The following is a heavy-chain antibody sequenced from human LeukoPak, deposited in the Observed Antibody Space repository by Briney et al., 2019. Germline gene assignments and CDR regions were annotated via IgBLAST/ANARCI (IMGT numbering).Heavy chain of an antibody. CDR1: GVTFSVSD. CDR2: IRSKANNYAT. D-gene: IGHD3-22*01. J-gene: IGHJ6*03. Sequence: PGGSLRLSCTASGVTFSVSDMHWVRQASGKGLEWVGRIRSKANNYATSYAASVKGRFTISRDDSKNTAYLQMNSLRTEDTALYYCTRHAPRNHYDRSGFSFSYYYMDVWGKGTTVTVSS. V-gene: IGHV3-73*01. CDR3: TRHAPRNHYDRSGFSFSYYYMDV.